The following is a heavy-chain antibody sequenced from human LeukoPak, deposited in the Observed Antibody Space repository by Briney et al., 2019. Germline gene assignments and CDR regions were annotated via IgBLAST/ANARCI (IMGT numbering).Heavy chain of an antibody. V-gene: IGHV3-66*04. CDR2: AYSDVNT. Sequence: GGSLRLSCAASGITVNSTYISWVRQAPGKGLEWVSVAYSDVNTYYAGSVKGRFTISRDNSKNTLLLQMNSLRAEDTAVYYCARLFGSGWPGYFYYAMDVWGQGTTVAVSS. D-gene: IGHD6-19*01. CDR3: ARLFGSGWPGYFYYAMDV. J-gene: IGHJ6*02. CDR1: GITVNSTY.